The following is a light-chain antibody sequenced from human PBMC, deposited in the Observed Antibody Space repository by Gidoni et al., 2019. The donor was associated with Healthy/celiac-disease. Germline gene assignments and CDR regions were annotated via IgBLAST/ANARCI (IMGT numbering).Light chain of an antibody. J-gene: IGKJ5*01. Sequence: EIVLTQSPATLSLSPGERATLSCRASKSVSSYLAWYQQKPGQAPRLLIYDASNRATGIPARFSGSGSGTDFTLTISSLGPEDFAVYYCQQRSNWLITFGQGTRLEIK. CDR3: QQRSNWLIT. V-gene: IGKV3-11*01. CDR1: KSVSSY. CDR2: DAS.